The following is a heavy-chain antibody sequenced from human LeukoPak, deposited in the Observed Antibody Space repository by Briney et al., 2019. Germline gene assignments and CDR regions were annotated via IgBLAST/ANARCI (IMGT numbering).Heavy chain of an antibody. V-gene: IGHV1-8*03. J-gene: IGHJ5*02. CDR3: ASVGLGMASGKIFLVWFDP. CDR2: MNPNSGNT. Sequence: GASVKVSCKASGYTFTSYDINWVRQATGQGLEWMGWMNPNSGNTGYAQKFQGRVTITRNTSISTAYMELSSLISEDTAVYYCASVGLGMASGKIFLVWFDPWGQGTLVTVSS. D-gene: IGHD6-13*01. CDR1: GYTFTSYD.